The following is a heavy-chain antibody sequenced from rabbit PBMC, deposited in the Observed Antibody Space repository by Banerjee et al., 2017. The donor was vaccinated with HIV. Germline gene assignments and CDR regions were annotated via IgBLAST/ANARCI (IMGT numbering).Heavy chain of an antibody. CDR1: GFDFISYY. J-gene: IGHJ3*01. CDR2: IYGGKGYT. Sequence: QLKESGGGLVQPGGSLKLSCKASGFDFISYYISWVRQAPGKGLEWIGIIYGGKGYTDYANWVNGRFTISSDNAQNTVDLQMTSLTAADTATYFCARDEDYWTYDYAGDGYGTRLDLWGQGTLVTVS. CDR3: ARDEDYWTYDYAGDGYGTRLDL. V-gene: IGHV1S7*01. D-gene: IGHD6-1*01.